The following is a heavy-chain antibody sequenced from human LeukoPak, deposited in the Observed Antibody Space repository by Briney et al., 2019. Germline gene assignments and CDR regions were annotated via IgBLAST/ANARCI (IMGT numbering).Heavy chain of an antibody. CDR2: IYTSGST. Sequence: SETLSLTCTVSGGSISSYYWSWIRQPAGKGLEWIGRIYTSGSTNYNPSLKSRVTMSVDTSKNRFSLKLSSVTAADTAVYYCASDSNRGSYSYYYMDVWGKGTTVTVSS. V-gene: IGHV4-4*07. CDR3: ASDSNRGSYSYYYMDV. CDR1: GGSISSYY. D-gene: IGHD1-26*01. J-gene: IGHJ6*03.